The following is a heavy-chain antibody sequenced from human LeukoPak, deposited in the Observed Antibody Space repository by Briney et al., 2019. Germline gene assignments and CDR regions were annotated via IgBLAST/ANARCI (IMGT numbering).Heavy chain of an antibody. J-gene: IGHJ4*02. CDR1: GYTFTGYY. D-gene: IGHD4/OR15-4a*01. CDR2: INPNSGGT. Sequence: GASVKVSCKASGYTFTGYYMHWVRQAPGQGLEWMGWINPNSGGTNYAQKFQGWVTMTRDTSISTAYMELSRLRSDDTAVYYCARSNLLPDLLSYYFDYWGQGTLVTVSS. V-gene: IGHV1-2*04. CDR3: ARSNLLPDLLSYYFDY.